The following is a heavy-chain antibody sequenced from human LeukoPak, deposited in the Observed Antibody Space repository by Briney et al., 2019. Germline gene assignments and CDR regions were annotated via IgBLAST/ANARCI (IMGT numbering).Heavy chain of an antibody. V-gene: IGHV4-30-2*01. J-gene: IGHJ3*02. Sequence: SETLSLTCAVSGGSISSGGYSWSWIRQPPGKGLEWMGYIYHSGSTYYNPSLKSRVTISVDRSKNQFSLKLSSVTAADTAVYYCARGGVVPAAKGWAFDIWGQGTMVTVSS. D-gene: IGHD2-2*01. CDR1: GGSISSGGYS. CDR2: IYHSGST. CDR3: ARGGVVPAAKGWAFDI.